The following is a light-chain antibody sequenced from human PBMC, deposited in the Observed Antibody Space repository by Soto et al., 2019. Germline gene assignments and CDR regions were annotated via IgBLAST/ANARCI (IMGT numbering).Light chain of an antibody. Sequence: AIQLTQSPSSLSASVGDRVTITCRAGQGISTLAWYQQKPGEAPNLLISAASTLETGVPSRFSGSGSGTDFALTISSLQPEDFATYYCQQIDSYPRTFGQGTKVEIK. V-gene: IGKV1-13*02. CDR1: QGIST. CDR2: AAS. CDR3: QQIDSYPRT. J-gene: IGKJ1*01.